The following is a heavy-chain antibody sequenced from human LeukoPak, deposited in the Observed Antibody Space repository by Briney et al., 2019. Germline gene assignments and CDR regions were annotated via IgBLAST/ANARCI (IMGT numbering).Heavy chain of an antibody. D-gene: IGHD2-15*01. V-gene: IGHV4-61*02. CDR1: GGSISSGSYY. Sequence: PSETLSLTCTVSGGSISSGSYYWSWIRQPAGKGLEWIGRIYTSGSTNYNPSLKSRVTISVDTSKNQFSLKLSSVTAADTAVYYCARERVAATNGFDYWGQGTLVTVPS. CDR2: IYTSGST. J-gene: IGHJ4*02. CDR3: ARERVAATNGFDY.